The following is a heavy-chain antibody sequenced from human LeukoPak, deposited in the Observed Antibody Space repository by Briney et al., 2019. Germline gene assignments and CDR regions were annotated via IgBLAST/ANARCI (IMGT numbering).Heavy chain of an antibody. CDR3: ARADRGALRYFDAY. D-gene: IGHD3-9*01. J-gene: IGHJ4*02. CDR2: INHSGST. Sequence: ETLSLTCAVYGGSFSGYYWSWIRQPPGKGLEWIGEINHSGSTNYNPSLKSRVTISVDTSKNQFSLKLSSVTAADTAVYYCARADRGALRYFDAYWGQGTLVTVSS. CDR1: GGSFSGYY. V-gene: IGHV4-34*01.